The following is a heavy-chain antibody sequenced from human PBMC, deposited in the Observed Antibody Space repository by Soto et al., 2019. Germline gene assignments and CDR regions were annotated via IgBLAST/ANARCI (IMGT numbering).Heavy chain of an antibody. Sequence: GVSLRLSCAASGFTFDDYGMHWVRQAPGKGLEWVSGISWNSGSIGYADSVKGRFIISRDNAKNSLYLQMNNLRPEDTAFYFCAKVSTTHTFGPLDPWGQGTLVTVSS. CDR3: AKVSTTHTFGPLDP. J-gene: IGHJ5*02. CDR2: ISWNSGSI. D-gene: IGHD1-1*01. V-gene: IGHV3-9*01. CDR1: GFTFDDYG.